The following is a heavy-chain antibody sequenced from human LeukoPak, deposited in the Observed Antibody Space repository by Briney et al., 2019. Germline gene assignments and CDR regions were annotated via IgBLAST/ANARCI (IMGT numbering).Heavy chain of an antibody. V-gene: IGHV3-23*01. CDR1: GFTFSSYA. J-gene: IGHJ4*02. CDR3: AKVSSGGYSAYKGWYFDY. Sequence: GGSLRLSCAASGFTFSSYAMSWVRQAPGKGLEWVSAISGSGGSTYYADSVKGRFTISRDNSKNTLYLQMNSLRAEDTAVYYCAKVSSGGYSAYKGWYFDYWAREPWSPSPQ. D-gene: IGHD5-12*01. CDR2: ISGSGGST.